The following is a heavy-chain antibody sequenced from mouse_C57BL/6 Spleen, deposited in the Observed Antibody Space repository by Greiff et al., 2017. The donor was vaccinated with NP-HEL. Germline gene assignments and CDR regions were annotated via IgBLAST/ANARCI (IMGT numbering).Heavy chain of an antibody. V-gene: IGHV1-81*01. J-gene: IGHJ4*01. Sequence: VQLQQSGAELARPGASVKLSCKASGYTFTSYGISWVKQRTGQGLEWIGEIYPRSGNTYYNEKFKGKATLTADKSSSTAYMELRSLTSEDSAVYFCARWGTTVVARDYYAKDYWGQGTSVTVSS. CDR1: GYTFTSYG. CDR3: ARWGTTVVARDYYAKDY. CDR2: IYPRSGNT. D-gene: IGHD1-1*01.